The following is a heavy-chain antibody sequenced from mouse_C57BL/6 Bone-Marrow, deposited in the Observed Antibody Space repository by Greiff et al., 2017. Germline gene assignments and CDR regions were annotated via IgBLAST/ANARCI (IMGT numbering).Heavy chain of an antibody. D-gene: IGHD1-1*01. CDR2: IYPRSGNT. CDR1: GYTFTSYG. CDR3: ARWGATVVAPFAY. J-gene: IGHJ3*01. Sequence: VKLMESGAELARPGASVKLSCTASGYTFTSYGISWVQQRTGQGLEWIGEIYPRSGNTYYNEKFKGKATLTADKSSSTAYMELRSLTSEDSAVYVCARWGATVVAPFAYWGQGTLVTVSA. V-gene: IGHV1-81*01.